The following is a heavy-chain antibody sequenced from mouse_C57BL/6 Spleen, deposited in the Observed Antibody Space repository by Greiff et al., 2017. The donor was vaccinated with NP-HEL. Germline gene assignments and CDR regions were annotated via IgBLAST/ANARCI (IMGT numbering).Heavy chain of an antibody. CDR3: ARITTVVARGYFDV. V-gene: IGHV1-22*01. CDR1: GYTFTDYN. J-gene: IGHJ1*03. D-gene: IGHD1-1*01. Sequence: VQLQQSGPELVKPGASVKMSCKASGYTFTDYNMHWVKQSHGKSLEWIGYINPNNGGTSYNQKFKGKATLTVNKSSSTAYMELRSLTSEDSAVYYCARITTVVARGYFDVWGTGTTVTVSS. CDR2: INPNNGGT.